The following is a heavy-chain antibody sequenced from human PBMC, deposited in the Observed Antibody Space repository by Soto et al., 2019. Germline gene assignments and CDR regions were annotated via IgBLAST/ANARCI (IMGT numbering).Heavy chain of an antibody. Sequence: ASVKVSCKASGGTFSSYAISWVRQAPGQGLEWMGGIIPIFGTANYAQKFQGRVTITADESKNQFSLQLNSVTPEDTAVYYCARDKIDYGGGSYYYYYGMDVWGQGTTVTVSS. D-gene: IGHD4-17*01. J-gene: IGHJ6*02. CDR2: IIPIFGTA. CDR3: ARDKIDYGGGSYYYYYGMDV. CDR1: GGTFSSYA. V-gene: IGHV1-69*13.